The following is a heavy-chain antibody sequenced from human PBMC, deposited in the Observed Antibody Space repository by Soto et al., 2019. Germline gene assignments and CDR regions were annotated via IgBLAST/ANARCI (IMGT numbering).Heavy chain of an antibody. V-gene: IGHV1-69*12. Sequence: QAQLVQSGAEVKKPGSSVKVSCKASGGTFSSYTISWVRQAPGQGLEWMGGIIPIFSTTNYAQKFQGRVTITADESTSASYMELSSLGSEDTAVYYCARDRGQGGFDYWGQGTLVTVSS. CDR3: ARDRGQGGFDY. CDR2: IIPIFSTT. D-gene: IGHD3-16*01. J-gene: IGHJ4*02. CDR1: GGTFSSYT.